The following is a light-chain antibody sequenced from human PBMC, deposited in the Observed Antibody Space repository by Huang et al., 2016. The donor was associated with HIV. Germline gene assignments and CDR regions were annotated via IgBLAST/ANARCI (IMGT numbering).Light chain of an antibody. CDR2: GAS. V-gene: IGKV3D-15*01. Sequence: EVVMTQSPATLSVSPGERATLSCRASQSVSSNLAWYQQKPGQAPRLLIYGASTRGTGIPARFSGSGSGTEFTLTISSLQSEDFAVYYCQQYNNWPPVTFGQGTKLEIK. J-gene: IGKJ2*01. CDR3: QQYNNWPPVT. CDR1: QSVSSN.